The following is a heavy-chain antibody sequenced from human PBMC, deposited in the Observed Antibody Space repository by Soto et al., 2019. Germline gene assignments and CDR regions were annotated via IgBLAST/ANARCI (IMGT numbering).Heavy chain of an antibody. J-gene: IGHJ6*02. CDR3: ARDPDYGGNSWWTTRYYYGMDV. CDR2: ISSSSSTI. D-gene: IGHD4-17*01. Sequence: EVQLVESGGGLVQPGGSLRLSCAASGFTFSSYSMNWVRQAPGKGLEWVSYISSSSSTIYYADSVKDRFTISRDNAKNSLYLQMNSLRDEDTAVYYCARDPDYGGNSWWTTRYYYGMDVWGQGTTVTVSS. V-gene: IGHV3-48*02. CDR1: GFTFSSYS.